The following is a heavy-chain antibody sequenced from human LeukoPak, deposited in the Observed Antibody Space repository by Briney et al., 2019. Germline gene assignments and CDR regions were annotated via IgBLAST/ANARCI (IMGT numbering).Heavy chain of an antibody. CDR3: ALVVPAAIHPFDY. D-gene: IGHD2-2*02. J-gene: IGHJ4*02. Sequence: SETLSLTCTVSGGSISSSSYYWGWIRQPPGKGLEWIGSIYYSGSTYYNPSLESRVTISVDTSKNQFSLKLSSVTAADTAVYYCALVVPAAIHPFDYWGQGTLVTVSS. CDR2: IYYSGST. V-gene: IGHV4-39*01. CDR1: GGSISSSSYY.